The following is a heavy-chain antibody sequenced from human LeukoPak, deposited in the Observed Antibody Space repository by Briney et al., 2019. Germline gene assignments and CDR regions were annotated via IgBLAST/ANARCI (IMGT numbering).Heavy chain of an antibody. V-gene: IGHV5-51*01. CDR3: ARLSGSYWAPANWFDP. CDR2: IYPGDSDT. Sequence: GESLKISCKGSGYSFTSYWIGWVRPMPGKGLEWMGIIYPGDSDTRYSPSFQGQVTISADKSISTAYLQWSSLKASDTAMYYCARLSGSYWAPANWFDPWGQGTLVTVSS. CDR1: GYSFTSYW. J-gene: IGHJ5*02. D-gene: IGHD1-26*01.